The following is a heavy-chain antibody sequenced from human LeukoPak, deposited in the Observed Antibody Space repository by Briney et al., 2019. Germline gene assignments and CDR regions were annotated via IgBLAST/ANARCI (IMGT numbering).Heavy chain of an antibody. D-gene: IGHD3-10*01. CDR2: IYHSGST. J-gene: IGHJ4*02. Sequence: PSETLSLTCAVSGGSISSGGYSWSWIRQPPGKGLEWIGYIYHSGSTYYNPSLKSRVTISVDRSKNQFSLKLSSVTAADTAVYYCARADGMVRFDYWGQGTLVTVSS. V-gene: IGHV4-30-2*01. CDR3: ARADGMVRFDY. CDR1: GGSISSGGYS.